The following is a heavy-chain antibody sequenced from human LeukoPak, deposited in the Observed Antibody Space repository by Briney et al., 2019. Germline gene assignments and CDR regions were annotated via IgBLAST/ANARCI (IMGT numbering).Heavy chain of an antibody. CDR3: ASIPDRGGNDY. D-gene: IGHD3-16*01. CDR1: GESFSGYY. J-gene: IGHJ4*02. Sequence: SSETLSLTCAVYGESFSGYYWSWIRQPPGKGLEWIGEINHSGSTNYNPSLKSRVTISVDTSKNQFSLKLSSVTAADTAVYYCASIPDRGGNDYWGQGTLVTVSS. V-gene: IGHV4-34*01. CDR2: INHSGST.